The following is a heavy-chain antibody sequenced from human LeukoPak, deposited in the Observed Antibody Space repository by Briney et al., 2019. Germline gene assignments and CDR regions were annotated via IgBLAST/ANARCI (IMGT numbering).Heavy chain of an antibody. Sequence: SETLSLTCTVSGGSISIYYWSWLRQPAGKGLEWIGRIYTSGSTNFTPSLKSRVTMSVDTSKNQFTLKLSTVTAADTAVYYCARDLRDAGLDYWGQGTLVTVSS. CDR1: GGSISIYY. CDR3: ARDLRDAGLDY. V-gene: IGHV4-4*07. D-gene: IGHD3-16*01. CDR2: IYTSGST. J-gene: IGHJ4*02.